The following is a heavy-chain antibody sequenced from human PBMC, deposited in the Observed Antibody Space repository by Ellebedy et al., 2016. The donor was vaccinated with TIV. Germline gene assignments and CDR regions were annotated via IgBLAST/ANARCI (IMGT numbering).Heavy chain of an antibody. J-gene: IGHJ4*02. V-gene: IGHV3-23*01. CDR1: GFTFSHYW. Sequence: GESLKISCAASGFTFSHYWMSWVRRAPGKGLEWVSGFGVSGDSTYYADSVKGRFTISRDNSKNTLYLQMNSLRAEDTAVYYCARHGDSNYFDYWGQGTLVTVSS. CDR3: ARHGDSNYFDY. CDR2: FGVSGDST. D-gene: IGHD4-11*01.